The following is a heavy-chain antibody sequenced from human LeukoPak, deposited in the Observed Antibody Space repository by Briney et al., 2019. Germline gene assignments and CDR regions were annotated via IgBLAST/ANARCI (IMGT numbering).Heavy chain of an antibody. D-gene: IGHD4-23*01. CDR1: GGSISSYY. J-gene: IGHJ6*02. CDR3: ARRGGPVVRWYGMDV. CDR2: IYTSGST. Sequence: SETLSLTCTVSGGSISSYYWSWIRQRAGKGLEWIGRIYTSGSTNYNPSLKSRVTMSVDTSKNQFSLKLSSVTAADTAVYNCARRGGPVVRWYGMDVWGQGTTVTVSS. V-gene: IGHV4-4*07.